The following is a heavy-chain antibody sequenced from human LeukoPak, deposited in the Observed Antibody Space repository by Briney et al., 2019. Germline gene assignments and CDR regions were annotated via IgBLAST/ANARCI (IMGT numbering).Heavy chain of an antibody. D-gene: IGHD2-15*01. CDR1: GFTFSDYA. CDR3: AKARYCSGGTCPEWFDP. Sequence: GGSLRLSCAASGFTFSDYAMNWVRQALGRGLEWVSTISYSGGNTYYADPVKGRFTISRDNSKNTLYLQMNSLRAEDTAIYYCAKARYCSGGTCPEWFDPWGQGTLVTVSS. V-gene: IGHV3-23*01. CDR2: ISYSGGNT. J-gene: IGHJ5*02.